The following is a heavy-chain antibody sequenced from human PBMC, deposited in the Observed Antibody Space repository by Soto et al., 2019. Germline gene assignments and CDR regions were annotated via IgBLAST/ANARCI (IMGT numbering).Heavy chain of an antibody. CDR3: ARDLPVVGGNSGSDY. Sequence: GGSLRFSCAASGFTFSSYSMNWVRQAPGKGLEWVSSISSSSSYIYYADSVKGRFTISRDNAKNSLYLQMNSLRAEDTAVYYCARDLPVVGGNSGSDYWGQGTLVTVSS. CDR2: ISSSSSYI. V-gene: IGHV3-21*01. CDR1: GFTFSSYS. D-gene: IGHD2-21*02. J-gene: IGHJ4*02.